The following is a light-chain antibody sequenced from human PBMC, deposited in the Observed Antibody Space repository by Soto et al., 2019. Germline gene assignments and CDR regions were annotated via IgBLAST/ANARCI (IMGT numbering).Light chain of an antibody. CDR2: DVT. CDR1: RRDVGGYNY. Sequence: QSALTQPRSVSGSPGQSVTISCTGTRRDVGGYNYVSWYQQHPGKAPKLMIYDVTRRPSGVPDRFSGSKSGNTASLTISGLQAEDEADYFCCSYAGICTVFGGGTKVTVL. J-gene: IGLJ2*01. CDR3: CSYAGICTV. V-gene: IGLV2-11*01.